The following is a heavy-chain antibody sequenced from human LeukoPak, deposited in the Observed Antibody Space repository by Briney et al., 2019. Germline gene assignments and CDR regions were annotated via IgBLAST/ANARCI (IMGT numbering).Heavy chain of an antibody. Sequence: PSETLSLTCTVSGGSISSYYWSWIRQPAGKGLEWIGRIYTSGSTNYNPSLKSRVTMSVDTSKNQFPLKLSSVTAADTAVYYCARDFWDGYRYYYYMDVWGKGTTVTISS. V-gene: IGHV4-4*07. CDR1: GGSISSYY. CDR2: IYTSGST. D-gene: IGHD5-24*01. J-gene: IGHJ6*03. CDR3: ARDFWDGYRYYYYMDV.